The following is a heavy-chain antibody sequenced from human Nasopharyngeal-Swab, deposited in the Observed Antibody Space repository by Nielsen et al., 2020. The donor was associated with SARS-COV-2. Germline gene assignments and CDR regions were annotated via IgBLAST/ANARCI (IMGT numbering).Heavy chain of an antibody. CDR3: ARDAPAHYGAFY. CDR1: GFTFSSFG. Sequence: GGSLRLSCAASGFTFSSFGMHWVRQAPGQGLECVAFLAHDASNEYYGASVKGRFSISRDSSKNTLYLQMDSLRGEDTAVYYCARDAPAHYGAFYWGRGTLVTVSS. CDR2: LAHDASNE. J-gene: IGHJ4*02. V-gene: IGHV3-30*03. D-gene: IGHD4-17*01.